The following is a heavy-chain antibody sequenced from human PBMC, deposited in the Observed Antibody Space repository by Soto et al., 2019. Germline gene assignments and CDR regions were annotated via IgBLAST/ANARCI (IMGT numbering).Heavy chain of an antibody. CDR1: GYSFASYW. V-gene: IGHV5-51*01. CDR3: ARTRSFTLGFYYDGMDV. Sequence: GESLKISCQGSGYSFASYWIGWVRQIPGKDLEWMGIIYPGDSDTRYSPSFQGQVTISADKSLRTAYLQWTSLRASDTALYYCARTRSFTLGFYYDGMDVWGQGTTVTVSS. J-gene: IGHJ6*02. CDR2: IYPGDSDT. D-gene: IGHD6-6*01.